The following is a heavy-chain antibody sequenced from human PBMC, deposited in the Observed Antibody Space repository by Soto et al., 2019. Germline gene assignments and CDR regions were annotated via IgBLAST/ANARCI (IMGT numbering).Heavy chain of an antibody. V-gene: IGHV3-21*02. CDR1: GFTFSTTG. CDR2: ISSGSEYI. CDR3: AKDGAAGSGLGV. J-gene: IGHJ6*02. Sequence: EVQLVESGGGLVKPGGSLRLSCAASGFTFSTTGMNWVRQAPGKGLEWVSSISSGSEYIFHADSVKGRLTTSRDNAKNSVYLQMNNLRVEDTAVDYCAKDGAAGSGLGVWGQGTTVTVSS. D-gene: IGHD6-13*01.